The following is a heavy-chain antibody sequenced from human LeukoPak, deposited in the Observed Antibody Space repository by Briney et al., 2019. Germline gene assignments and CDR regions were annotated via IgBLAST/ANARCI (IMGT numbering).Heavy chain of an antibody. CDR1: GFTFSSYW. V-gene: IGHV3-7*01. J-gene: IGHJ4*02. D-gene: IGHD3-16*01. Sequence: PGGSLRLSCAASGFTFSSYWMSWVRQAPGKGLEWVANIKQDGSEKYYVDSVKGRFTISRDNAKNSLYLQKNSLRAEDTAVYYCAREAVMLIFDYWGQGTLVTVSS. CDR2: IKQDGSEK. CDR3: AREAVMLIFDY.